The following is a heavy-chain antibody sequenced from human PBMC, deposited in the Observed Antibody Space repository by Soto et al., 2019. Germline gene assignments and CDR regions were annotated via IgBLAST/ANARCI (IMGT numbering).Heavy chain of an antibody. Sequence: QVQLVQSGAEVKKPGASVKVSCKASGYTFTSYGISWVRQAPGQGLEGMGWISAYNGKTNYAQKLQGRVTMTTDTSTRTAYMEIRSLRSDDTAVYYCARDGKGSEWGWFDPWGQGTLVTVSS. CDR2: ISAYNGKT. CDR1: GYTFTSYG. J-gene: IGHJ5*02. CDR3: ARDGKGSEWGWFDP. V-gene: IGHV1-18*04. D-gene: IGHD1-26*01.